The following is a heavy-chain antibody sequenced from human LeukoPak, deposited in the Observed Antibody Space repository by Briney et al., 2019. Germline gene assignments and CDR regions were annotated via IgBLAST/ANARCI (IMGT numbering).Heavy chain of an antibody. D-gene: IGHD2-15*01. J-gene: IGHJ4*02. Sequence: PSETLSLTCAVYGGTLSGYYWSWIRQPPGQGLEWIGEINHSGSTNYNPSLKSRVTISVDTSKNQFCLELSSVTAAESAVYCCVSGASGGVVAAFDYWGEGNLVTVSS. V-gene: IGHV4-34*01. CDR3: VSGASGGVVAAFDY. CDR2: INHSGST. CDR1: GGTLSGYY.